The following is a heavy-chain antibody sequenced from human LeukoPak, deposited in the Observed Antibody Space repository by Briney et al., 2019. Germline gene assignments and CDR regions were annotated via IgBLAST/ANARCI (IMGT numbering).Heavy chain of an antibody. D-gene: IGHD3-3*01. J-gene: IGHJ6*02. CDR3: ARDNGTRITIFGVGYNYYYYGMDV. Sequence: VASVKVSCKASGYTFTSYDINWVRQATGQGLEWMGWMNPNSGNTGYAQKFQGRVTMTRNTSISTAYMELSSLRSEDTAVYYCARDNGTRITIFGVGYNYYYYGMDVWGQGTTVTVSS. V-gene: IGHV1-8*01. CDR2: MNPNSGNT. CDR1: GYTFTSYD.